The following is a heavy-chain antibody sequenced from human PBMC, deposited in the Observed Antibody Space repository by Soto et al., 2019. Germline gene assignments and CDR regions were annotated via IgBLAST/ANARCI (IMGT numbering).Heavy chain of an antibody. Sequence: SETLSLTCTVSGGSISSYYWSWIRQPAGKGLEWIGRIYTSGSTNYNPSLKSRVTMSVDTSKNQFSLKLSSVTAADTAVYYCARDCSGGSCYYYYYGMDVWGQGTTVTVSS. CDR1: GGSISSYY. CDR3: ARDCSGGSCYYYYYGMDV. V-gene: IGHV4-4*07. J-gene: IGHJ6*02. CDR2: IYTSGST. D-gene: IGHD2-15*01.